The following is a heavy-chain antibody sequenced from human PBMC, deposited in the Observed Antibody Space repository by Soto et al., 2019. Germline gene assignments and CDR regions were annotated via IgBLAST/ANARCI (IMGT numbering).Heavy chain of an antibody. CDR3: ARDLRETAMEHYYYYSMDV. CDR2: ISSSSSYI. D-gene: IGHD5-18*01. Sequence: PGVSLRLSCAASGFTFSSYSMNWVRQAPGKGLEWVSSISSSSSYIYYADSVKGRFTISRDNAKNSLYLQMNSLRAEDTAVYYCARDLRETAMEHYYYYSMDVWGKGTTVTVSS. V-gene: IGHV3-21*01. J-gene: IGHJ6*03. CDR1: GFTFSSYS.